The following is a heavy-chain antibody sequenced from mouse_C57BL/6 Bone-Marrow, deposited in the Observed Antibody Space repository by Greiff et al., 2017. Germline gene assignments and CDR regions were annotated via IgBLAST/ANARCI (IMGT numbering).Heavy chain of an antibody. CDR1: GYTFTSYW. J-gene: IGHJ1*03. D-gene: IGHD1-1*01. V-gene: IGHV1-72*01. CDR2: IDPNSGGS. CDR3: ARDYYGRRGWYFDV. Sequence: QVQLQQPGAELVKPGASVKLSCKASGYTFTSYWMHWVKQRPGRGLEWIGRIDPNSGGSKYNEKFKSKATLTVDKPCSTAYMQLSSLTCGDTSVYYGARDYYGRRGWYFDVWGTETT.